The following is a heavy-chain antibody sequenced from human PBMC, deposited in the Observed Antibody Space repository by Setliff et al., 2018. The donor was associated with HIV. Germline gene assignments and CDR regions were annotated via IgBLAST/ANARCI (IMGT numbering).Heavy chain of an antibody. Sequence: SETLSLTCTVSGGSISSYYWSWIRQPPGKGLECIGYIYFSGTTNYNPSLKSPVTISVDTSKNQFSLKLRSVTAADTAVYYCARDRRSIFGVDTKNWFDPWGQGTLVTVSS. D-gene: IGHD3-3*01. CDR3: ARDRRSIFGVDTKNWFDP. CDR1: GGSISSYY. J-gene: IGHJ5*02. V-gene: IGHV4-59*12. CDR2: IYFSGTT.